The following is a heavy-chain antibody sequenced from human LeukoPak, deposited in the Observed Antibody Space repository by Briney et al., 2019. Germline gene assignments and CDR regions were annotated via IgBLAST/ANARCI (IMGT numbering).Heavy chain of an antibody. CDR1: GYTFTSYY. CDR3: ARDGPRLDYDFWSGYYGDY. J-gene: IGHJ4*02. D-gene: IGHD3-3*01. V-gene: IGHV1-46*01. CDR2: INPSGGST. Sequence: ASVKVSCKASGYTFTSYYMHWVRQAPGQGLEWMGIINPSGGSTSYAQKFQGRVTMTRDTSTTTVYMELSSLISEDTAVYYCARDGPRLDYDFWSGYYGDYWGQGSLVTVSS.